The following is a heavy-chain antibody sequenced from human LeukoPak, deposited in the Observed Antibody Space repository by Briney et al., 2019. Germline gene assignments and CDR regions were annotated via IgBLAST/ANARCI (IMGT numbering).Heavy chain of an antibody. CDR2: ISAYNGNT. D-gene: IGHD3-10*01. CDR1: GYTFTSYG. CDR3: ARALRITMVRGVENIDY. V-gene: IGHV1-18*01. J-gene: IGHJ4*02. Sequence: EASVKVSCKASGYTFTSYGISWVRQAPGRGLEWMGWISAYNGNTNYAQKLQGRVTMTTDTSTSTAYMELRSLRSDDTAVYYCARALRITMVRGVENIDYWGQGTLVTVSS.